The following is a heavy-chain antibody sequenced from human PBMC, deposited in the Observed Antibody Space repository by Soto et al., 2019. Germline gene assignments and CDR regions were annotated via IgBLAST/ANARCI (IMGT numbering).Heavy chain of an antibody. CDR2: ISHDGSEK. V-gene: IGHV3-30*18. Sequence: XVSLRLSCTASGLTFSSYGMHWVRQAPGKGLEWEAVISHDGSEKHYADSVKGRFTISRDNSKNTLYLQMDALRAEDTAVYYCANWGQGPFDFWGQGTPVTVSS. D-gene: IGHD7-27*01. J-gene: IGHJ4*02. CDR3: ANWGQGPFDF. CDR1: GLTFSSYG.